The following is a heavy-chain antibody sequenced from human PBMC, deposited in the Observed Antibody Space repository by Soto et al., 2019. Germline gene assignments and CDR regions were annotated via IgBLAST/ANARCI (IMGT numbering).Heavy chain of an antibody. CDR3: ARGLNGYSHYFDC. D-gene: IGHD5-18*01. CDR2: INAGNGNT. Sequence: QVQLVQSGAEVKKPGASVKVSCKASGYTFTSYAMHWVRQAPGQRLEWMGWINAGNGNTKYSQKFQGRVTITRDTSASTAYMEMSSLRAEDTAVYYCARGLNGYSHYFDCWGQGTLVTVSS. CDR1: GYTFTSYA. V-gene: IGHV1-3*01. J-gene: IGHJ4*02.